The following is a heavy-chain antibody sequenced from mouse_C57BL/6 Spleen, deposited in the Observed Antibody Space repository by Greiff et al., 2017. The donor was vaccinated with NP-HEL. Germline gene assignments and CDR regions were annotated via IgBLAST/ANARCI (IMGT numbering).Heavy chain of an antibody. V-gene: IGHV1-19*01. D-gene: IGHD2-4*01. CDR1: GYTFTDYY. J-gene: IGHJ3*01. Sequence: VQLQQSGPVLVKPGASVKMSCKASGYTFTDYYMNWVKQSHGKSLEWIGVINPYNGGTSYNQKFKGKATLTVDNSSSTAYMELNSLTSEDSAVYYCAREVYYDYDVPWGQGTLVTVSA. CDR2: INPYNGGT. CDR3: AREVYYDYDVP.